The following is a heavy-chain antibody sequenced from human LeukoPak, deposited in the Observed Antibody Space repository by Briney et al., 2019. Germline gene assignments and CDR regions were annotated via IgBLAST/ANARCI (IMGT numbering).Heavy chain of an antibody. Sequence: PGGSLRLSCAASGFTFSSYAMSWVRQAPGKGLEWVSAISGSGGSTYYADSVKGRFTISRDNSKNTLYRQMNSLRAEDTAVYYCAKGGYSSSWLYYFDYWGQGTLVTVSS. V-gene: IGHV3-23*01. CDR3: AKGGYSSSWLYYFDY. CDR1: GFTFSSYA. J-gene: IGHJ4*02. D-gene: IGHD6-13*01. CDR2: ISGSGGST.